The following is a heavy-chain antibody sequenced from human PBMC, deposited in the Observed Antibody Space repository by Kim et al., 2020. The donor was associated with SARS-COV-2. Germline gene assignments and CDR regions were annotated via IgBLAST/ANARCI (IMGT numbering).Heavy chain of an antibody. CDR1: GFAFSNFD. V-gene: IGHV3-13*01. Sequence: GGSLRLSCAASGFAFSNFDMHWVRQPTGKGLEWVSGITSSGDTHYQDSVNSRFTISRDNGKNSLYLQINSLGAGDTAVYYCARAEGDSNGWYHYGYWGQGTLVTVS. CDR3: ARAEGDSNGWYHYGY. D-gene: IGHD6-19*01. J-gene: IGHJ4*02. CDR2: ITSSGDT.